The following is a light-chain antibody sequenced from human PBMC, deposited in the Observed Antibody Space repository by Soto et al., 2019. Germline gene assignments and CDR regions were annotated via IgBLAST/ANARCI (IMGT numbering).Light chain of an antibody. CDR3: SSYAGSNNFVL. CDR2: EVT. Sequence: QSALTQPPSASGSPGQSVIISCSGTSSDVGGYNYVSWYRQYPGKAPKLMIYEVTKRPAGVPDRLSGSKFGNTASLTVSGLQDEDEATYYCSSYAGSNNFVLFGGGTKVTVL. V-gene: IGLV2-8*01. CDR1: SSDVGGYNY. J-gene: IGLJ2*01.